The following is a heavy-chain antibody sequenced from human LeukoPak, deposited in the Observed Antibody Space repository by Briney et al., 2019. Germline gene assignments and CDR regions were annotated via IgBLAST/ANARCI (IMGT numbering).Heavy chain of an antibody. J-gene: IGHJ3*01. D-gene: IGHD5-12*01. CDR1: GFTFSSYW. CDR2: INTDGSNT. V-gene: IGHV3-74*01. CDR3: ARDGYRTSQGAFDL. Sequence: GGSLRLSCAASGFTFSSYWMHWVRQAPGKGLVWISRINTDGSNTRYVDTVKGRFTISRDNAKNTLYLQMNSLRAEDTAVYYCARDGYRTSQGAFDLWGQGTMVTVSS.